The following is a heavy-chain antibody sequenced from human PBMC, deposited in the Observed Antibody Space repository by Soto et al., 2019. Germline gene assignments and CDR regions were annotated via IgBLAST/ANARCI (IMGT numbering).Heavy chain of an antibody. CDR3: ARGRGYGGYALGF. D-gene: IGHD5-12*01. V-gene: IGHV4-59*01. J-gene: IGHJ4*02. CDR2: FYYNGST. CDR1: CGSISRAYY. Sequence: LSLTGRVSCGSISRAYYLSWIRQPPGKGLEWIGSFYYNGSTIYNPSLKSRVTISADTSKNEFSLKLNSVAAADTAIYYCARGRGYGGYALGFWGQGTLVTVSS.